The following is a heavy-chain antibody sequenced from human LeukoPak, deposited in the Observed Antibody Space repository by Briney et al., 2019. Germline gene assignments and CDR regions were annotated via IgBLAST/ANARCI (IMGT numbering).Heavy chain of an antibody. Sequence: RSETLSLTCSVSGGSISGHYWSWIRQSPGKGLEWIGYISDSGTTTFNPSLKSRVTISRDTSKNQISLRLTSVTAADTAVFYFAGFLVVRGLRDYYHYYMDVGGRGPRVTVS. V-gene: IGHV4-59*03. CDR3: AGFLVVRGLRDYYHYYMDV. CDR1: GGSISGHY. J-gene: IGHJ6*03. D-gene: IGHD3-10*01. CDR2: ISDSGTT.